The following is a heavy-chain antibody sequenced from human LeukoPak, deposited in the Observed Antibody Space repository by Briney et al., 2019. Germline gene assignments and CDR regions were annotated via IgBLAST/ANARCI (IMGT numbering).Heavy chain of an antibody. D-gene: IGHD2-15*01. CDR2: IYYSGST. Sequence: PSETLSLTCTVSGGSISSSSYYWGWIRKPPGKGLEWIGSIYYSGSTYYNPSLKSRVAISVDTSKNQFSLKLSSLTATDTAVYYCATGADSRGYYYGMDVWGQGTTVTVSS. CDR1: GGSISSSSYY. CDR3: ATGADSRGYYYGMDV. V-gene: IGHV4-39*01. J-gene: IGHJ6*02.